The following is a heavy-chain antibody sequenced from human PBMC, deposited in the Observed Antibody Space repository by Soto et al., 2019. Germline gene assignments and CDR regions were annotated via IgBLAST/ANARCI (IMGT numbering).Heavy chain of an antibody. V-gene: IGHV1-69*08. CDR3: AGDSGYSNYAFDF. CDR1: GGSVSSYT. CDR2: IIPILGRA. D-gene: IGHD4-4*01. J-gene: IGHJ4*02. Sequence: QVQLVQSGAEVKKPGSSLKVSCEASGGSVSSYTLSWVRQAPGQGLEWMGRIIPILGRANYAQKFQDRVTITADKSTSTAYMELSSLRSEDTAVYFCAGDSGYSNYAFDFWGQGTLITVSS.